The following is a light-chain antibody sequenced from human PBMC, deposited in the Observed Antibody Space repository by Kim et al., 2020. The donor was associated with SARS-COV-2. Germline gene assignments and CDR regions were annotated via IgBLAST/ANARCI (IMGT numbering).Light chain of an antibody. J-gene: IGLJ2*01. Sequence: ALGQIVRITCQGDSLRSYYATRYQQKPGQAPILVIYGKNNRPSGIPDRFSGTSSGNTASLTITGTQAGDEADYYCNSRDSNDNVVFGGGTQLTVL. CDR1: SLRSYY. CDR2: GKN. V-gene: IGLV3-19*01. CDR3: NSRDSNDNVV.